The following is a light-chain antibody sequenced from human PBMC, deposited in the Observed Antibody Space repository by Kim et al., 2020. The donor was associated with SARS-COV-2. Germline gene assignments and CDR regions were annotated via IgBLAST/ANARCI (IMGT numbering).Light chain of an antibody. V-gene: IGLV3-25*03. Sequence: SYELTQPPSVSVSPGQTARITCSGDALPKQYAYWYQQKPGQAPVLVIYKDSERPSGIPERFSGSSSGTTVTLTISGVQAEDDAYYYCQSADSSGIRVFGGWTQLTVL. CDR2: KDS. CDR3: QSADSSGIRV. J-gene: IGLJ2*01. CDR1: ALPKQY.